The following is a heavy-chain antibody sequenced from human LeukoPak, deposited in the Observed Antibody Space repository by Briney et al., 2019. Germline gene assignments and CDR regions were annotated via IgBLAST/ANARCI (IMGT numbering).Heavy chain of an antibody. Sequence: SETLSLTCTVSSGSISDVSWTWLRQPPGKGLDWGGSIFVIGSITYHTSLRSRLTISVETSKNQISLKLSSVTAADTAVYFCARAASGDRYSGYAKDRYYFDRWGQGTLVTVSS. CDR2: IFVIGSI. CDR3: ARAASGDRYSGYAKDRYYFDR. CDR1: SGSISDVS. D-gene: IGHD5-12*01. V-gene: IGHV4-59*01. J-gene: IGHJ4*02.